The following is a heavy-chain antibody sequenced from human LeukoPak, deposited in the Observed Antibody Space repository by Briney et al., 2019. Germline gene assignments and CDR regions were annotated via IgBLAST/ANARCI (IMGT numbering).Heavy chain of an antibody. V-gene: IGHV1-18*04. Sequence: ASVTVSCKASGYTFTSYYMHWVRQAPGQGLEWMGWISAYNGNTNYAQKLQGRVTMTTDTSTSTAYMELRSLRSDDTAVYYCARRLKGAELFDYWGQGTLVTVSS. D-gene: IGHD1-26*01. CDR1: GYTFTSYY. CDR3: ARRLKGAELFDY. CDR2: ISAYNGNT. J-gene: IGHJ4*02.